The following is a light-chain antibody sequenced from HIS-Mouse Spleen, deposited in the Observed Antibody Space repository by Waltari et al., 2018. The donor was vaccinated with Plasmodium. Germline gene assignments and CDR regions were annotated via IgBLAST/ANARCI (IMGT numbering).Light chain of an antibody. CDR1: SSDVVGYNY. CDR3: CSYAGSYTYV. Sequence: QSALTQPRSVSGSPGQTVTISCPGTSSDVVGYNYVYWYQQHQGIDPKHIIYDVSNRPSGFPYLYSGSKACNTASLTISGLQAEDDADYYCCSYAGSYTYVFGTGTKVTVL. CDR2: DVS. J-gene: IGLJ1*01. V-gene: IGLV2-11*01.